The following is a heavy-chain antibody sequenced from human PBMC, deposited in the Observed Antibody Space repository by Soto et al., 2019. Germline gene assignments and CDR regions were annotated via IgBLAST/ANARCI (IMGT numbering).Heavy chain of an antibody. V-gene: IGHV1-3*01. D-gene: IGHD3-3*01. CDR2: INAGNGDT. CDR1: GYTFTSYA. Sequence: GVSVTLSCQTSGYTFTSYAIDLVRQAPGQRLEWMGWINAGNGDTNYAQTFQGRVTMTTDTSTSTANMELRSLRSDNTAVYYCAREGVAPYYYYGMDVWGQGTPVTVS. CDR3: AREGVAPYYYYGMDV. J-gene: IGHJ6*02.